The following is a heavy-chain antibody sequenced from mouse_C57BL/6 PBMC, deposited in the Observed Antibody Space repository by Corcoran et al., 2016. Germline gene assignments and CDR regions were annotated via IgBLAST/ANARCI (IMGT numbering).Heavy chain of an antibody. D-gene: IGHD2-5*01. CDR3: ARSPPYSNSHAY. CDR1: GDSITSYY. J-gene: IGHJ3*01. Sequence: QVQLQQSGPELVKPGASVKISCKAAGDSITSYYKHWVMQRPGKGLEWIGWIYPGSGNTKYNEKFKGKTTLTAATSSSTAYMQLSSLTSEDSAVYYCARSPPYSNSHAYWGQGTLVTVSA. CDR2: IYPGSGNT. V-gene: IGHV1-66*01.